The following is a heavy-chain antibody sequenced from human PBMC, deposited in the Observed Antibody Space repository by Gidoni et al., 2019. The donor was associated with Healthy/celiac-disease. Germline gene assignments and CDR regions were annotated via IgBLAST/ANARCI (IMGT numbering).Heavy chain of an antibody. Sequence: QVQLVESGGGVVQPGRSLRLSCAASGFTFSSYGMHCVRQAPGKGLEWVAVISYDGSNKYYADSVKGRFTISRDNSKNTLYLQMNSLRAEDTAVYYCAKDGPYDSSGYYGYFDYWGQGTLVTVSS. J-gene: IGHJ4*02. CDR1: GFTFSSYG. CDR3: AKDGPYDSSGYYGYFDY. CDR2: ISYDGSNK. D-gene: IGHD3-22*01. V-gene: IGHV3-30*18.